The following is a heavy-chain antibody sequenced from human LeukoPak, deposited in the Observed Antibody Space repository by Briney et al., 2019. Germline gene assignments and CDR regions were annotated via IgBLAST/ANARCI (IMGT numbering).Heavy chain of an antibody. CDR2: IYYSGSA. CDR1: GGSISSSSYY. D-gene: IGHD6-13*01. V-gene: IGHV4-39*01. Sequence: SETLSLTCAVSGGSISSSSYYWGWIRQPPGKGLEWIGSIYYSGSAYYNPSLKSRVTISVDTSKNQFSLKLSSVTAADTAVYYCARRLAGTEDYWGQGTLVTVSS. J-gene: IGHJ4*02. CDR3: ARRLAGTEDY.